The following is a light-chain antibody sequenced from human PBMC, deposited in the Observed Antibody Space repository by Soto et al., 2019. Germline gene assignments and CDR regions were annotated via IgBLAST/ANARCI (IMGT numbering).Light chain of an antibody. J-gene: IGLJ2*01. V-gene: IGLV2-14*01. CDR3: SSYISVSSPVV. CDR2: EVS. CDR1: SSDVGYYNY. Sequence: QSALTQPASLSGSPGQSITISCTGTSSDVGYYNYVSWYQQHPGKAPKVIIYEVSNRPSGVSYRFSGSKSGNTAFLTISGLQAEDEADYYCSSYISVSSPVVFGGGTKLTVL.